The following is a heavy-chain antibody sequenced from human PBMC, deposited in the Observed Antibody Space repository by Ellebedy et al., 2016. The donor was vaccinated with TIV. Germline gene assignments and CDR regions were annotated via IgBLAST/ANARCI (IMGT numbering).Heavy chain of an antibody. J-gene: IGHJ4*02. V-gene: IGHV4-4*07. CDR1: GGSISSFY. Sequence: MPSETLSLTCTVSGGSISSFYWSWIRQPAGKGPEWIGLLHPSGTTNYNDSRKSRVTVSVDTSKNQFSLKLVSVTPADTAVYYCARGGASSLPFDYWGQGVLVTVSS. CDR3: ARGGASSLPFDY. D-gene: IGHD3-10*01. CDR2: LHPSGTT.